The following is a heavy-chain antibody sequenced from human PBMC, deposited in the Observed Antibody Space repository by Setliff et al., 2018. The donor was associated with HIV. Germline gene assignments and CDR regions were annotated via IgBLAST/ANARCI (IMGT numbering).Heavy chain of an antibody. CDR3: ARVIQSSSFPFER. CDR2: IYYSGST. V-gene: IGHV4-31*03. J-gene: IGHJ4*02. CDR1: GGSINTGGYY. Sequence: SETLSLTCNVSGGSINTGGYYWSWIRQHPGKGLEWIGYIYYSGSTYYNPSLKSRATISVDTSKTQFSLNLTSVTAADTAIYYYARVIQSSSFPFERWGQGALVTVSS. D-gene: IGHD3-22*01.